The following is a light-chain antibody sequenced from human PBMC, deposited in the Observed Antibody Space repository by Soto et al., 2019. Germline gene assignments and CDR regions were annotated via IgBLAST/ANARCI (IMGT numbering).Light chain of an antibody. Sequence: IVMTQSPATLSLSPCELATLSFMSIQSVSINLAWSQQKTGQAHRLLIYGASTRATGIPARLSGSGSGTEFTLTISSLQSEDFAVYHCQQSNNWPPWTVGPVTQVEIK. J-gene: IGKJ1*01. CDR3: QQSNNWPPWT. CDR1: QSVSIN. CDR2: GAS. V-gene: IGKV3-15*01.